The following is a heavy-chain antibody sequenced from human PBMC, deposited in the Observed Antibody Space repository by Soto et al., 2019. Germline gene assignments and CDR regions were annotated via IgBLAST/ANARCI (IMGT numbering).Heavy chain of an antibody. J-gene: IGHJ1*01. CDR2: INHSGST. CDR1: GGSFSGYY. D-gene: IGHD3-16*02. CDR3: ASVRRYDYVWGSYRYGYFQH. Sequence: SETLSLTCAVYGGSFSGYYWSWIRQPPGKGLEWIGEINHSGSTNYNPSLKSRVTISVDTSKNQFSLKLSSVTAADTAVYYCASVRRYDYVWGSYRYGYFQHWGQGTLVTVSS. V-gene: IGHV4-34*01.